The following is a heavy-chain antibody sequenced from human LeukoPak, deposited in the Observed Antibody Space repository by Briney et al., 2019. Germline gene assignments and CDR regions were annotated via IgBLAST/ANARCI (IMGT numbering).Heavy chain of an antibody. J-gene: IGHJ5*02. Sequence: ASVKVSCKASGYTFTSYDINWVRQATGQGLEWMGWMNPNSGNTGYAQKFQGRVTMTRNTSISTAYMELSSLRSEDTAVYYCARVRGVIGWFDPWGQGTLVTVSS. V-gene: IGHV1-8*01. CDR3: ARVRGVIGWFDP. D-gene: IGHD3-10*01. CDR2: MNPNSGNT. CDR1: GYTFTSYD.